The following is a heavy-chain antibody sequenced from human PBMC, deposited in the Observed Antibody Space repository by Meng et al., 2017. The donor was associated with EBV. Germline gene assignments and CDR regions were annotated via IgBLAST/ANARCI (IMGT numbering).Heavy chain of an antibody. CDR3: ASESGRGYTPDY. Sequence: QGQFVRVAAGGTESGASVKASRKASGGPFRYYAISLGRQAPGQGLKWLVCFLPMFGAPNYAQNFHGRVKITAEESTSTHYMDLSSLRSEDTAIYYCASESGRGYTPDYWGQGTLVTVSS. J-gene: IGHJ4*02. CDR2: FLPMFGAP. D-gene: IGHD3-10*01. V-gene: IGHV1-69*01. CDR1: GGPFRYYA.